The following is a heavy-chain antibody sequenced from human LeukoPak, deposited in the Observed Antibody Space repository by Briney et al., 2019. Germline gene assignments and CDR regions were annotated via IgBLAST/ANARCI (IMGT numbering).Heavy chain of an antibody. D-gene: IGHD3-16*01. Sequence: ASVKVSCKASGYAFTTYDISWLRQATGQGLEWVGWLDPTSGNTGFAPKFQGRVTITRNTSISTAYMEVNGLMSEDTAVYYCARGRHKGGNYYYYYMDVWGKGTTVTVSS. CDR1: GYAFTTYD. V-gene: IGHV1-8*03. J-gene: IGHJ6*03. CDR3: ARGRHKGGNYYYYYMDV. CDR2: LDPTSGNT.